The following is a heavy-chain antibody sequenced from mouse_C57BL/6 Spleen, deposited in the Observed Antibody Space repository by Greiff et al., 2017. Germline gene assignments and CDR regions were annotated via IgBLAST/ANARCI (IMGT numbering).Heavy chain of an antibody. CDR2: FYPGSGSI. J-gene: IGHJ2*01. D-gene: IGHD1-1*01. Sequence: QVHVKQSGAELVKPGASVKLSCKASGYTFTEYTIHWVKQRSGQGLEWIGWFYPGSGSIKYNEKFKDKATLTADKSSSTVYMELSRLTSEDSAVYFCARHEEEGFITTVVAHFDYWGQGTTLTVSS. V-gene: IGHV1-62-2*01. CDR1: GYTFTEYT. CDR3: ARHEEEGFITTVVAHFDY.